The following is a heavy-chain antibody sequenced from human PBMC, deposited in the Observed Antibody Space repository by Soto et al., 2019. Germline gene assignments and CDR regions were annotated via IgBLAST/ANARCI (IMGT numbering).Heavy chain of an antibody. D-gene: IGHD3-16*02. CDR2: ISWNSGSI. CDR3: AKDKSSGDDYIWGSYRFDY. V-gene: IGHV3-9*01. Sequence: DVQLVESGGGLVQPGRSLRLSCAASGFTFDDYAMHWVRQAPGKGLEWVSGISWNSGSIGYADSVKGRFTISRDNAKNSLYLQMNSLRAEDTALYYCAKDKSSGDDYIWGSYRFDYWGQGTLVTVSS. CDR1: GFTFDDYA. J-gene: IGHJ4*02.